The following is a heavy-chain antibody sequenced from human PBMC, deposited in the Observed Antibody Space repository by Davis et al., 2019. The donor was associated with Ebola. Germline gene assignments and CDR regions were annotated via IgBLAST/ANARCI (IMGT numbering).Heavy chain of an antibody. CDR1: GFTFSSYG. Sequence: PGGSLRLSCAASGFTFSSYGMHWVRQAPGKGLEWVAVIWYDGSNKYYADSVKGRFTTSRDNAKNSVSLQMNSLRAEDTAVYYCARGSSSSGFDYWGQGTLVTVSS. J-gene: IGHJ4*02. CDR2: IWYDGSNK. V-gene: IGHV3-33*01. CDR3: ARGSSSSGFDY. D-gene: IGHD6-6*01.